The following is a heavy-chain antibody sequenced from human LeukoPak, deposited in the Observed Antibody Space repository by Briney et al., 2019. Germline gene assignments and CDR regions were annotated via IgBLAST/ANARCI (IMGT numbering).Heavy chain of an antibody. D-gene: IGHD5-18*01. Sequence: SVKVSCKAPGGTFSSYAISWVRQAPGQGLEWMGGIIPIFGTANYAQKFQGRVTITADESTSTAYMELSSLRSEDTAVYYCARGRGYSRPFDYWGQGTLVTVSS. J-gene: IGHJ4*02. V-gene: IGHV1-69*13. CDR1: GGTFSSYA. CDR2: IIPIFGTA. CDR3: ARGRGYSRPFDY.